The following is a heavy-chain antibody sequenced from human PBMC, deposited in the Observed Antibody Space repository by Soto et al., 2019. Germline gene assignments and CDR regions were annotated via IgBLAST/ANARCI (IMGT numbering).Heavy chain of an antibody. CDR2: INYNGGI. CDR3: ARGERLFGGQAMWSGYFYFFYMDV. CDR1: GGSVSSYF. Sequence: QVQLQESGTGLVRPSETLSLTCTVSGGSVSSYFWTWIRQPPGKGLEWIGYINYNGGIHYNPSLKSRVTISVDTSKNQDSLKLSSVTAADTAVYYCARGERLFGGQAMWSGYFYFFYMDVWGKGTTVTVYS. D-gene: IGHD3-3*01. V-gene: IGHV4-59*02. J-gene: IGHJ6*03.